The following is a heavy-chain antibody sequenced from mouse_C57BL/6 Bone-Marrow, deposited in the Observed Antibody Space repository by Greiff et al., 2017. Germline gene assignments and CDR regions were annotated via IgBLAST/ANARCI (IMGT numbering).Heavy chain of an antibody. J-gene: IGHJ3*01. CDR2: IDPENGDT. Sequence: EVKLMESGAELVRPGASVKLSCTASGFNIKDDYMHWVKQRPEQGLEWIGWIDPENGDTEYASKFQGKATITADTSSNTAYLQLSSLTSEDTAVYYCTTFPGVAWFAYWGKGTLVTVSA. D-gene: IGHD4-1*01. CDR3: TTFPGVAWFAY. V-gene: IGHV14-4*01. CDR1: GFNIKDDY.